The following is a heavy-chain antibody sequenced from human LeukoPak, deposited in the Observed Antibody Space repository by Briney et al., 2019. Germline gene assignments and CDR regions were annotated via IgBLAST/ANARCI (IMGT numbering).Heavy chain of an antibody. Sequence: GGSLRLSCAASGFTFSDYYMSWIRQAPGKGLEWVSYISGSGSTIYYADSVKGRFTISRDNAKNSLYLQMNSLRAEDTAVYYCARERERSDWFDPWGQGTLVTVSS. CDR1: GFTFSDYY. J-gene: IGHJ5*02. D-gene: IGHD5-24*01. CDR2: ISGSGSTI. V-gene: IGHV3-11*01. CDR3: ARERERSDWFDP.